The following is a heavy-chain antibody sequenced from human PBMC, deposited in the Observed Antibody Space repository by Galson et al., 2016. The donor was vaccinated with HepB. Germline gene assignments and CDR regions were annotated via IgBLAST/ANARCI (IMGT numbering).Heavy chain of an antibody. CDR1: GFTFSRYA. Sequence: SLRLSCAASGFTFSRYAMNWVRQAPGKGLEWVSATSGSGGSTYYADSVTGRFTISRDNSKNTLYLQMNSLRAEDTAVYYCAKDAGVWYFDSSDPGAYWGQGSLVTVSS. V-gene: IGHV3-23*01. CDR3: AKDAGVWYFDSSDPGAY. J-gene: IGHJ4*02. D-gene: IGHD3-22*01. CDR2: TSGSGGST.